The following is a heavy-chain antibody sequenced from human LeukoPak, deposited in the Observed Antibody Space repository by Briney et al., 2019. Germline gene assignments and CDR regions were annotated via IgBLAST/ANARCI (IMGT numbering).Heavy chain of an antibody. V-gene: IGHV1-8*01. CDR1: GYTFTSYD. CDR2: MNPNSGDT. J-gene: IGHJ4*02. D-gene: IGHD1-26*01. CDR3: AKGGTYGGGADY. Sequence: ASVKVSCKASGYTFTSYDINWVRQATGQGLEWMGWMNPNSGDTGYAQKFQGRVTMTRSTSINTAYMELSSLRTDDTAVYYCAKGGTYGGGADYWGQGTLVTVSS.